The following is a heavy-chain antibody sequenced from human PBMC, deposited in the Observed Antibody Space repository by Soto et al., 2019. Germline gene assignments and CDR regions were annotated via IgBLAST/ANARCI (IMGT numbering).Heavy chain of an antibody. CDR3: AQGRLGNPVFGVKTAIRPGLLDP. CDR2: TSNSGSV. D-gene: IGHD2-21*02. CDR1: EASFTASY. Sequence: SETLSLTCGVYEASFTASYWNWVRQSPGKGLEWLGVTSNSGSVAYNPSLRSRLAMTINTYKKEFSLEWSSVTAASTDVYYCAQGRLGNPVFGVKTAIRPGLLDPLSQRTLVTVSS. J-gene: IGHJ5*02. V-gene: IGHV4-34*01.